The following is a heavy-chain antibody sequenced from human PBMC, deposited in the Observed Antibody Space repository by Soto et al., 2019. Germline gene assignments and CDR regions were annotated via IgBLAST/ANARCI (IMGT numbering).Heavy chain of an antibody. CDR1: GGSFSGYY. CDR2: INHSGST. D-gene: IGHD3-10*01. CDR3: ARGRGLWYGSGSLWSLSRWFDP. Sequence: SETLSLTCAVYGGSFSGYYWSWIRQPPGKGLEWIGEINHSGSTNYNPSLKSRVTISVDTSKNQFSLKLSSVTAADTAVYYCARGRGLWYGSGSLWSLSRWFDPWGQGTLVTVSS. V-gene: IGHV4-34*01. J-gene: IGHJ5*02.